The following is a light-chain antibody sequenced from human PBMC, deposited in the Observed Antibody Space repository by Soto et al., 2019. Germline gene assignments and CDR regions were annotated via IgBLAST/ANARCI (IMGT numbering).Light chain of an antibody. Sequence: SYELTQPPSVSVAPGKTARITCGGNNIGSKSVHWYQQKPGQAPVLVIYYDSDRPSGIPERFSGSNSGNTATLTISRVEAGDEADYYCQVWDSSSEHRVFGTGTKLTVL. CDR3: QVWDSSSEHRV. CDR1: NIGSKS. CDR2: YDS. J-gene: IGLJ1*01. V-gene: IGLV3-21*04.